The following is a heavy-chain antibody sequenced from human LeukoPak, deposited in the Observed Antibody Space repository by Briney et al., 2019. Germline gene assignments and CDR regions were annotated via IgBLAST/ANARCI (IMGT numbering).Heavy chain of an antibody. J-gene: IGHJ6*02. CDR3: ARDHSSSLDYYYYGMDV. Sequence: PGGSLRLSSAASGFTFSSYGMHWVRQAPGKGLEWVAVIWYDGSNKYYADSVKGRFTISRDNSKNTLYLQMNSLRAEDTAVYYCARDHSSSLDYYYYGMDVWGQGTTVTVSS. CDR2: IWYDGSNK. D-gene: IGHD6-6*01. V-gene: IGHV3-33*01. CDR1: GFTFSSYG.